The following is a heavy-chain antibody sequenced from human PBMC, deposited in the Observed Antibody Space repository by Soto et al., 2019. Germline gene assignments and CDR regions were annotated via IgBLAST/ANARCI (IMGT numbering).Heavy chain of an antibody. Sequence: PGGSLRLSCIVSGFTFSSNAMSWVRQAPGKGLEWVSAISGSGGTTYYADSVKGRFAVSRDNSQTTVYLQMNSLRAEDTAVYYCTRDPYGGSRYYFDYWGQGALVTVSS. CDR3: TRDPYGGSRYYFDY. D-gene: IGHD1-26*01. CDR1: GFTFSSNA. CDR2: ISGSGGTT. J-gene: IGHJ4*02. V-gene: IGHV3-23*01.